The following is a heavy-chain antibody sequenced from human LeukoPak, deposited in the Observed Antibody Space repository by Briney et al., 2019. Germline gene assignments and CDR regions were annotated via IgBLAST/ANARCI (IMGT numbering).Heavy chain of an antibody. D-gene: IGHD6-13*01. CDR2: INTNTGNP. CDR1: GYTFTSYA. V-gene: IGHV7-4-1*02. CDR3: ARYSSSWDEWYFDY. J-gene: IGHJ4*02. Sequence: ASVKVSCKASGYTFTSYAMNWVRQAPGQGLEWMGWINTNTGNPTYAQGFTGRFVFSLDTSVSTAYLQISSLKAEDTAVYYCARYSSSWDEWYFDYWGQGTLVTVSS.